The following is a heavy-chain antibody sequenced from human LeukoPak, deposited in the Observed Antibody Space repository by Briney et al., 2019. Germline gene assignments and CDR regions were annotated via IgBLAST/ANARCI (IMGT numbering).Heavy chain of an antibody. CDR1: GGTFSSYA. CDR3: ARGGYYYDSSGYYDY. V-gene: IGHV1-69*13. CDR2: IIPIFGTA. J-gene: IGHJ4*02. Sequence: SVKVSCKASGGTFSSYAISWVRQAPGQGLEWMGGIIPIFGTANYAQKFQGRVTITADESTSIAYMELSSLRSEDTAVYYCARGGYYYDSSGYYDYWGQGTLVTVSS. D-gene: IGHD3-22*01.